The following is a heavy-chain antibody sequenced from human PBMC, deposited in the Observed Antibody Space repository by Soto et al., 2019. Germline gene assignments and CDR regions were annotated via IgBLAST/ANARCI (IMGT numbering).Heavy chain of an antibody. D-gene: IGHD3-16*01. J-gene: IGHJ4*02. V-gene: IGHV1-69*02. CDR2: INPIVGIA. CDR1: GGTFSSYS. Sequence: HLVQSGAEVKKPGSSVKVSCKASGGTFSSYSVHWVRQAPGQGLEWMGRINPIVGIASYSPKLQGTVTITADKSTSTVYLNLSSLRSEDTAVYYCVGGLRLGELSRWGQGTLVTVSS. CDR3: VGGLRLGELSR.